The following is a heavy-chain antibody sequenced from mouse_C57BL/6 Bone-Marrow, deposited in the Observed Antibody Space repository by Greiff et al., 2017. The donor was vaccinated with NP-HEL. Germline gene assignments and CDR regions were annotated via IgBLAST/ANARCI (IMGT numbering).Heavy chain of an antibody. V-gene: IGHV3-6*01. CDR1: GYSITSCYY. CDR3: AREEVDGSSFAMDY. CDR2: ISYDGSN. J-gene: IGHJ4*01. Sequence: EVKLMESGPGLVKPSQSLSLTCSVTGYSITSCYYWNWIRQFPGNKLELMGYISYDGSNNYNPSLKNRIPITRDTSKNQFFLKLNSVTTGDTATEYCAREEVDGSSFAMDYWGQGTSVTVSS. D-gene: IGHD1-1*01.